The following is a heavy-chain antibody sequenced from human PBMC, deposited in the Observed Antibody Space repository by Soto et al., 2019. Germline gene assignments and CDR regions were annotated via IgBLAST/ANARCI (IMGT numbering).Heavy chain of an antibody. V-gene: IGHV4-34*01. CDR3: ARGLILWFGELSRRGGYYYYMDV. CDR2: INDSGDI. CDR1: GGSFSGYQ. J-gene: IGHJ6*03. D-gene: IGHD3-10*01. Sequence: QVQLQQWGAGLLKPSETLSLTCAVYGGSFSGYQWSWIRQTPGQGLEWIGGINDSGDINYNPSLKSRVTILVDSPKKQISLRLSSVTAADTAVYYCARGLILWFGELSRRGGYYYYMDVWGKGTTVIVSS.